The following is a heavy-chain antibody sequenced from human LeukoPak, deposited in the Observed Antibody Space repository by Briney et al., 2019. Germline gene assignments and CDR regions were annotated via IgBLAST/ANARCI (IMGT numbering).Heavy chain of an antibody. CDR2: ISPSGDIT. D-gene: IGHD3-22*01. V-gene: IGHV3-23*01. CDR1: GFTFSKHG. Sequence: GGTLRLSCAASGFTFSKHGMNWVRQAPGKGLEWVSGISPSGDITYYADSVKGRFTISRDNSKNTLYLQMSSLRAEDTAVYYCAKAPGGSGYIHDGFDMWGQGTMVTVSS. CDR3: AKAPGGSGYIHDGFDM. J-gene: IGHJ3*02.